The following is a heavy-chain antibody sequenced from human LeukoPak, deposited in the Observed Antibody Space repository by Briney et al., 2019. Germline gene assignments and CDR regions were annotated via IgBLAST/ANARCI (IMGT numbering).Heavy chain of an antibody. CDR1: GFIFSTCA. CDR2: VSGSGGTT. Sequence: GGSLRLSCTASGFIFSTCAMSWVRQAPGKGLEWVSAVSGSGGTTYYADSVKGRFTISRDNSKNTLFLQMNSLRAEDTAVYYCAKDRSSSGWFHGYDFWGQGTMVTLSS. D-gene: IGHD6-25*01. CDR3: AKDRSSSGWFHGYDF. J-gene: IGHJ3*01. V-gene: IGHV3-23*01.